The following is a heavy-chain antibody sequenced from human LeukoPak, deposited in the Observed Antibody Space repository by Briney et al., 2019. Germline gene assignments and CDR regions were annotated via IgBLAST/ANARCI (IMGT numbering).Heavy chain of an antibody. Sequence: ASVKDSCKATGYTFTSYGFSWVRQPPGQGLAWMGGISTYNCNTKIAQKLQGRFTITRDTSTSTAYMELRSLRSEDTAVYYCARDYSDGWTSFYYWGQGTLVTVAS. V-gene: IGHV1-18*01. CDR2: ISTYNCNT. CDR3: ARDYSDGWTSFYY. J-gene: IGHJ4*02. CDR1: GYTFTSYG. D-gene: IGHD3/OR15-3a*01.